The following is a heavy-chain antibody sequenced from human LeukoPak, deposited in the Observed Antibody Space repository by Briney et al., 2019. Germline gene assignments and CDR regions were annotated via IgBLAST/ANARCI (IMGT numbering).Heavy chain of an antibody. Sequence: ASVKVSCKASGYTFTGYYMNWVRQAPGQALEWMGWINPNSGGTNYAQKFQGRVTMTRDTSISTAYMELSRLRSDDTAVYYCARGGLSGYSYVNYFDYWGQGTLVTVSS. D-gene: IGHD5-18*01. CDR2: INPNSGGT. J-gene: IGHJ4*02. CDR1: GYTFTGYY. V-gene: IGHV1-2*02. CDR3: ARGGLSGYSYVNYFDY.